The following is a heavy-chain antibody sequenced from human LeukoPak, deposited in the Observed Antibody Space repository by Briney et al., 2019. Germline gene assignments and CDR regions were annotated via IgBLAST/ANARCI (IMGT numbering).Heavy chain of an antibody. CDR2: IYYSGST. CDR1: GGSISSSSYY. Sequence: SETLSLTCTVSGGSISSSSYYWGWIRQPPGKGLEWIGSIYYSGSTYYNPSLKSRVTISVDTSKNQFSLKLSSVTAADTAVYYCASYVWGSYRPGGYWGQGTLVTVSS. CDR3: ASYVWGSYRPGGY. V-gene: IGHV4-39*01. J-gene: IGHJ4*02. D-gene: IGHD3-16*02.